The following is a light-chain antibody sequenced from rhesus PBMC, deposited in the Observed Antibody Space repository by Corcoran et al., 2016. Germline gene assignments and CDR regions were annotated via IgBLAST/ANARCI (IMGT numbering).Light chain of an antibody. J-gene: IGKJ2*01. CDR3: LQTSQWPFT. CDR2: AAC. CDR1: QSVSSD. Sequence: EIVMTQSPATMALSPGERAILSGRASQSVSSDLTWYQQKPGQPPRLRFFAACTRATGIPARCRGSGSGPAFTLTIIGLKVDDIGVYFFLQTSQWPFTFGQGTKVEIK. V-gene: IGKV3-24*03.